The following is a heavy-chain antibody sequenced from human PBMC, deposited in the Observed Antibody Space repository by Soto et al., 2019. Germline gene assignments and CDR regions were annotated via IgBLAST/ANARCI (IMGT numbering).Heavy chain of an antibody. CDR3: AKETSRYDFWSGYYNYHGMDV. Sequence: PGGSLRLSCAASGFMFSTYAMHWVRQAPGKGLEWVAVMSYDGSDKNYGDSVKGRFTISRDNSENTLYLQMNGLRAEDTAVYYCAKETSRYDFWSGYYNYHGMDVWGQGTTVTVSS. CDR1: GFMFSTYA. V-gene: IGHV3-30*18. D-gene: IGHD3-3*01. J-gene: IGHJ6*02. CDR2: MSYDGSDK.